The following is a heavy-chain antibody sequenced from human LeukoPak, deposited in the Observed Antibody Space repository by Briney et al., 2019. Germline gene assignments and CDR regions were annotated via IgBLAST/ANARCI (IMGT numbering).Heavy chain of an antibody. Sequence: GRSLRLSCAASGFTFSSYGMHWVRQAPGKGLEWVAVIWYDGSNKFYADSVKGRFTISRDNSKNTLYLQMNSLRAEDTAVYYCARDKAAADLDYWGQGTLVTVSS. CDR3: ARDKAAADLDY. CDR2: IWYDGSNK. D-gene: IGHD6-13*01. J-gene: IGHJ4*02. V-gene: IGHV3-33*01. CDR1: GFTFSSYG.